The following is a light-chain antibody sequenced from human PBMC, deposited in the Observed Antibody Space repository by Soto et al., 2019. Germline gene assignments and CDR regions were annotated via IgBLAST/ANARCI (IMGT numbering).Light chain of an antibody. J-gene: IGKJ1*01. CDR2: DVS. CDR1: QHIDKW. Sequence: DIQMTQSPSTLSASAGDRVTITCRASQHIDKWLAWYQQKAGKAPKLLIYDVSILESGVPSRFSGSGSGTEFTLTISSLQADDFATYYCQQYNSYSWTFGQGTKVEIK. CDR3: QQYNSYSWT. V-gene: IGKV1-5*01.